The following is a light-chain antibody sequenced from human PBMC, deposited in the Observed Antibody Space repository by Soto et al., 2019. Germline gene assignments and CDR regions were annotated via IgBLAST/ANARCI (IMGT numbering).Light chain of an antibody. CDR2: EVS. CDR3: SSYAGSNNLV. CDR1: SSDVGGYNY. Sequence: QSALTQPPSASGSPGQSVIISCTGTSSDVGGYNYVSWYQQHPGKAPKLMIYEVSKRPSGVPDRFSGSKSGNTASLTVSGLQGEDEAEYYCSSYAGSNNLVFGGGTKLTVL. V-gene: IGLV2-8*01. J-gene: IGLJ2*01.